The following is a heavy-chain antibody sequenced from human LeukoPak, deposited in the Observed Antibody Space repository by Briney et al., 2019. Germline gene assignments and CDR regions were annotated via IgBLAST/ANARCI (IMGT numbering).Heavy chain of an antibody. J-gene: IGHJ5*02. CDR1: GGSISPYY. D-gene: IGHD3-10*01. CDR2: IYYSGST. Sequence: SETLSLTCTVSGGSISPYYWSWIRQPPGKGLEWIGYIYYSGSTNYNPPLKSRVTISVDTSKSQFSLKLSSATAADTAVYYCARGGGSGRGNWFDPWGQGSLVIVSS. V-gene: IGHV4-59*01. CDR3: ARGGGSGRGNWFDP.